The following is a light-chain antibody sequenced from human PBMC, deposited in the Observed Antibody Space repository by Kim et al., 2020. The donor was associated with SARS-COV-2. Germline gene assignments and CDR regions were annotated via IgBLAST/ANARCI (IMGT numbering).Light chain of an antibody. CDR1: ENINNK. CDR2: SAS. CDR3: RQRRKITIT. Sequence: DIQMTQSPSSLSASVGDRVTIICRASENINNKLNWYQQKPGKAPKLLIYSASSLQFGVPSRFSGNVSGTHFTLTISSLQPDEFATYYCRQRRKITITFGQGTRLEIK. V-gene: IGKV1-39*01. J-gene: IGKJ5*01.